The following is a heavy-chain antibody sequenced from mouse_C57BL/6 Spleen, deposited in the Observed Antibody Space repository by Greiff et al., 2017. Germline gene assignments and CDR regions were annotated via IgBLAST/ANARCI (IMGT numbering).Heavy chain of an antibody. J-gene: IGHJ2*01. D-gene: IGHD2-3*01. Sequence: VQLQQPGAELVKPGASVKLSCKASGYTFTSYWMHWVKQRPGQGLEWIGMIHPNSGSTNYNEKFKSKATLTVDKSSSTAYMQLSSLTSEDSAVYYCARIDGYYVYFGYWGQGTTLTVSS. CDR2: IHPNSGST. V-gene: IGHV1-64*01. CDR3: ARIDGYYVYFGY. CDR1: GYTFTSYW.